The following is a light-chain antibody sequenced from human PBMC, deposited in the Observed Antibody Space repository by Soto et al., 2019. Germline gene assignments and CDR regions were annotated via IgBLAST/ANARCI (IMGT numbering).Light chain of an antibody. V-gene: IGKV3-20*01. CDR1: QSVSSSY. Sequence: EIVLTQSPGTLSLSPGERATLSCRASQSVSSSYLAWYQQKPGQAPRLLIYGASSRATGSPDRFSGSGSGTDFTLTISRLEPEDFAVYYCQQYGSSPLAFGQGTQLEIK. J-gene: IGKJ5*01. CDR3: QQYGSSPLA. CDR2: GAS.